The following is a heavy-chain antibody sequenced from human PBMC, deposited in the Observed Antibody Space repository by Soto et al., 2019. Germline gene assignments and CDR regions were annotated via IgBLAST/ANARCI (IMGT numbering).Heavy chain of an antibody. D-gene: IGHD3-10*01. CDR2: IYYSGST. J-gene: IGHJ5*02. Sequence: QVQLQESGPGLVKPSETLSLTCTVSGGSVSSGSYYWSWIRQPPGKGLEWIGYIYYSGSTNYNPSLKXXVXIXXDTSKNQCSLKLSSVTAADTAVYYCARAGLGWFDPWGQGTLVTVSS. CDR1: GGSVSSGSYY. CDR3: ARAGLGWFDP. V-gene: IGHV4-61*01.